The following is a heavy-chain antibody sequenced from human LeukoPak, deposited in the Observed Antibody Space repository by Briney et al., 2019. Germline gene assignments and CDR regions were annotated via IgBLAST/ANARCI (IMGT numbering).Heavy chain of an antibody. V-gene: IGHV4-38-2*02. D-gene: IGHD4-11*01. CDR1: GYSISSGYY. CDR2: IYHSGST. Sequence: PSETLSRTCTVSGYSISSGYYWGWIRQPPGKGLEWIGSIYHSGSTYYNPSLKSRVTISLGTSKNQFSLKLSSVTAADTAVYYCARDLSSSSNYVDGTFDFWGQGTLFTVSS. CDR3: ARDLSSSSNYVDGTFDF. J-gene: IGHJ3*01.